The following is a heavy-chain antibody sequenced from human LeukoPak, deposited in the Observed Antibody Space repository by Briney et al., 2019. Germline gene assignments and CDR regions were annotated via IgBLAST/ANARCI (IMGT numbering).Heavy chain of an antibody. V-gene: IGHV1-69*05. Sequence: SVKVSCKASGGTFSSYAISWVRQAPGQGLEWIGGIIPIFGTANYAQKFQGRVTITTDESTSTAYMELSSLRSEDTAVYYCARPDIVAGWFDPWGQGTLVTVSS. D-gene: IGHD2-15*01. CDR3: ARPDIVAGWFDP. CDR1: GGTFSSYA. CDR2: IIPIFGTA. J-gene: IGHJ5*02.